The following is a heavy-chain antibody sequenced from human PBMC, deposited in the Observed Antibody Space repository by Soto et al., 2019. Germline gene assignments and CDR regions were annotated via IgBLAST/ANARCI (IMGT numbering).Heavy chain of an antibody. D-gene: IGHD2-21*02. CDR2: IYYSGSA. CDR1: GGSISGFY. CDR3: ARWTYCGGDCYWLDF. J-gene: IGHJ4*02. V-gene: IGHV4-59*01. Sequence: SETLSLTCTISGGSISGFYWGWIRQPPGKGLEWIGNIYYSGSANYDPSLRSRVTISLNTSKNQFSLNLNSVTAADTAIYYCARWTYCGGDCYWLDFWGQGTLVTVS.